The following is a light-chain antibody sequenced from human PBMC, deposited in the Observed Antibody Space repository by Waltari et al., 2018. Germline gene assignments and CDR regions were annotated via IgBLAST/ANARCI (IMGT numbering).Light chain of an antibody. CDR2: WAS. Sequence: DIVMTQSPDSLAVSLGERATINCQSSQSVLYSSNNNNYLAWYQQKPGQPPKLLIYWASTRESGVPDRFSGSGSGTDFTLTISSLQAEDVAVYYCQQYYSSLSWTFGQGTKVEIK. CDR1: QSVLYSSNNNNY. J-gene: IGKJ1*01. CDR3: QQYYSSLSWT. V-gene: IGKV4-1*01.